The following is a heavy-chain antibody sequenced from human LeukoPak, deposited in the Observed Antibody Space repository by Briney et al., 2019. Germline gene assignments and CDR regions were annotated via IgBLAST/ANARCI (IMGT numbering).Heavy chain of an antibody. CDR1: GFTFSSYA. V-gene: IGHV3-23*01. Sequence: PGGSLRLSCAASGFTFSSYAMSWVRQAPGKGLEWVSAISGSGGSTYYADSVKGRFTISKDDSENTLYLQMNSLSAEDTAVYYCAGSYSYYFDYWGQGTLVTVSS. D-gene: IGHD3-10*01. J-gene: IGHJ4*02. CDR2: ISGSGGST. CDR3: AGSYSYYFDY.